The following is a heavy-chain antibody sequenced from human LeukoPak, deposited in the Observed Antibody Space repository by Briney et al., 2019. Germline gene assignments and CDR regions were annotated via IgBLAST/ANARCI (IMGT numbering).Heavy chain of an antibody. Sequence: SETLSLTCTVSGGSISSSSYYWGWICQPPGKGLEWIGSIYYSESTHYNPSLKSRVTISVDTSKNQLSLKPNSVTAADTALYYCARNRGVSAYDVIDIWGQGTMVTVSS. CDR2: IYYSEST. V-gene: IGHV4-39*01. CDR3: ARNRGVSAYDVIDI. CDR1: GGSISSSSYY. J-gene: IGHJ3*02. D-gene: IGHD5-12*01.